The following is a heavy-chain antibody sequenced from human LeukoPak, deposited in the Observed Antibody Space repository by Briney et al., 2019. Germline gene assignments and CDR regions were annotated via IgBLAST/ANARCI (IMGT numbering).Heavy chain of an antibody. V-gene: IGHV4-34*01. J-gene: IGHJ5*02. CDR1: GVSFSGYY. CDR2: INHSGST. CDR3: AREYQLLAPWFDP. Sequence: PSETLSLTCAVYGVSFSGYYWSRIRQPPGKGLEWIGEINHSGSTNYNPSLKSRVTISVDTSKNQFSLKLSSVTAADTAVYYCAREYQLLAPWFDPWGQGTLVTVSS. D-gene: IGHD2-2*01.